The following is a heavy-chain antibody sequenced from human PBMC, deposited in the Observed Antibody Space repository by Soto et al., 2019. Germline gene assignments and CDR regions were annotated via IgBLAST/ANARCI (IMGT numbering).Heavy chain of an antibody. CDR2: INPNSGGT. J-gene: IGHJ6*02. D-gene: IGHD4-4*01. CDR3: ARDRPTVTTGYYYYGMDV. V-gene: IGHV1-2*04. CDR1: GYTFTGYY. Sequence: GASVKVSCKASGYTFTGYYMHWVRQAPGQGLEWMGWINPNSGGTNYAQKFQGWVTMTRDTSISTAYMELSRLRSDDTAVYYCARDRPTVTTGYYYYGMDVWGQGTTVTV.